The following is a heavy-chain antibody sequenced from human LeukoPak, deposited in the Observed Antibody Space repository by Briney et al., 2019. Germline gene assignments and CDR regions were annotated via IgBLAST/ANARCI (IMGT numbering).Heavy chain of an antibody. J-gene: IGHJ4*02. CDR3: VKGPRPDITVAHTVEN. D-gene: IGHD6-19*01. Sequence: PGGSLRLSCAASGFIFSNYAMSWVRQVPGRGLEWVSTISSRGDSTYVADSGKGRFTISRDNSKSSLYLQMNTVRAEDTAVYYCVKGPRPDITVAHTVENWGQGTLVTVSS. CDR1: GFIFSNYA. V-gene: IGHV3-23*01. CDR2: ISSRGDST.